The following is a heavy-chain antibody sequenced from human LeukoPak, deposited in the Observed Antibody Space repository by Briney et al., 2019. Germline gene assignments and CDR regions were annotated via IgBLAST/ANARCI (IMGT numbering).Heavy chain of an antibody. CDR2: INHSGST. V-gene: IGHV4-34*01. Sequence: SETLSLTCAVYGGSFSGYYWSWIRQPPGKGLEWIGEINHSGSTNYNPSLKSRVTISVDTSKNQFPLKLSSVTAADTAVYYCARGRGGWYPYYYYYYMDVWGKGTTVTVSS. J-gene: IGHJ6*03. D-gene: IGHD6-19*01. CDR3: ARGRGGWYPYYYYYYMDV. CDR1: GGSFSGYY.